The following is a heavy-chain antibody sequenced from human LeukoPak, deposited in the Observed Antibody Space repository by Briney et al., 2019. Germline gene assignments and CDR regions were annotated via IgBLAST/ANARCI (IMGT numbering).Heavy chain of an antibody. D-gene: IGHD5-24*01. CDR3: ARDGYTNYYGMDV. V-gene: IGHV1-2*04. CDR2: INPNSGGT. J-gene: IGHJ6*02. Sequence: AXGXXXXWMXXINPNSGGTNYAQKFQGWVTMTRDTSISTAYMELSRLRSDDTAVYYCARDGYTNYYGMDVWGQGTTVTVSS.